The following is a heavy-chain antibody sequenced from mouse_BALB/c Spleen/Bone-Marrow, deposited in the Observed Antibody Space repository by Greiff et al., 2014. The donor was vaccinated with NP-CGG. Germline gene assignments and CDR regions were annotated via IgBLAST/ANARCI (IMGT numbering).Heavy chain of an antibody. J-gene: IGHJ2*01. Sequence: EVQLQQSGAALVKPGASVKLSCTASGFNIKDTYMHWVKQRPEQGLEWIGRIDPANGNTKYDPKFQGKATITADTSSNTAYLQLSSLTSEDTAVYYCANYYYGSHFDYWGQGTTPTVSS. CDR3: ANYYYGSHFDY. D-gene: IGHD1-1*01. CDR1: GFNIKDTY. CDR2: IDPANGNT. V-gene: IGHV14-3*02.